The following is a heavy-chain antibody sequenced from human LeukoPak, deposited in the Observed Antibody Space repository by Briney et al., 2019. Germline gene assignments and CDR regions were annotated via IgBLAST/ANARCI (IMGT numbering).Heavy chain of an antibody. CDR1: GGSISSYY. V-gene: IGHV4-59*12. CDR2: IYYSGTT. CDR3: ARDHYGDRPFDY. J-gene: IGHJ4*02. D-gene: IGHD4-17*01. Sequence: SETLSLTCTVSGGSISSYYWNWIRQPPGKGLEWIGYIYYSGTTNYNLSLKSRVTISVDTSKNQFSLKLSSVTAADTAVYYCARDHYGDRPFDYWGQGTLVTVSS.